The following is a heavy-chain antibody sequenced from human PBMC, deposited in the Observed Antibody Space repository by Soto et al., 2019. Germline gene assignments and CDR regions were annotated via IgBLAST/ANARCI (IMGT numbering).Heavy chain of an antibody. J-gene: IGHJ4*02. V-gene: IGHV4-34*01. Sequence: PSETLSLTCAVYGGSFSGYYWSWIRQPPGKGLEWIGEINHSGSTNYNPSLKSQVTISVDTSKNQFSLKLSSVTAADTAVYYCARSLTTVFDYWGQGTLVTVSS. CDR2: INHSGST. CDR3: ARSLTTVFDY. CDR1: GGSFSGYY. D-gene: IGHD4-4*01.